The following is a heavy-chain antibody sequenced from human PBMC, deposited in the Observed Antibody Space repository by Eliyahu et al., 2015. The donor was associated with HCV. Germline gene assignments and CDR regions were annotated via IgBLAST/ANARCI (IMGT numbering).Heavy chain of an antibody. D-gene: IGHD3-22*01. Sequence: EVQLVESGGGLVKPGGSLRPSCAASGFTFSSYSMNWVRQAPGKGLEWVXSISSSSSYIYYADSVKGRFTISRDNAKNSLYLQMNSLRAEDTAVYYCARDLGYYDSSGNFDYWGQGTLVTVSS. CDR3: ARDLGYYDSSGNFDY. V-gene: IGHV3-21*01. CDR2: ISSSSSYI. J-gene: IGHJ4*02. CDR1: GFTFSSYS.